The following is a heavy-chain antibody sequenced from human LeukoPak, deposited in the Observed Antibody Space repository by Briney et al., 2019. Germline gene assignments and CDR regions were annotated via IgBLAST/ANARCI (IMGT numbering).Heavy chain of an antibody. D-gene: IGHD2-2*01. J-gene: IGHJ4*01. CDR2: ISAYNGNT. CDR3: ARDTLLSAQLIVVVPAAPPGTFDD. V-gene: IGHV1-18*01. Sequence: GASVKVSCKASGYTFTSYGISWVRQAPGQGLEWMGWISAYNGNTNYAQKLQGRVTMTTDTSTSTAYMELRSLRSDDTAVYYCARDTLLSAQLIVVVPAAPPGTFDDGGQGSLVTVSS. CDR1: GYTFTSYG.